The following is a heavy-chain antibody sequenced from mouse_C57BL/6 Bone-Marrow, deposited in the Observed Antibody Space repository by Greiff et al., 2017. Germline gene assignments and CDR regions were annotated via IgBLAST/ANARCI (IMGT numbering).Heavy chain of an antibody. V-gene: IGHV5-9*01. CDR2: ISGGGGNT. CDR1: GFTFSSYT. Sequence: EVKLMESGGGLVKPGGSLKLSCAASGFTFSSYTMSWVRQTPEKRLQWVAAISGGGGNTYYPDSVKGRFTISRDNDKNILYLQMSSLGSEATALYYCSRQVTTVLATNYIDVWGTGTTVTVSS. D-gene: IGHD1-1*01. CDR3: SRQVTTVLATNYIDV. J-gene: IGHJ1*03.